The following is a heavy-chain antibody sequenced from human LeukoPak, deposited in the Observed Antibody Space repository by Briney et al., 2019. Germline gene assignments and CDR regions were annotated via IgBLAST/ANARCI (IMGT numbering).Heavy chain of an antibody. V-gene: IGHV3-48*02. CDR3: ATSGNYYLKY. D-gene: IGHD1-26*01. CDR1: GFTFSTYN. J-gene: IGHJ4*02. CDR2: ITSSSTNI. Sequence: GGSLRVSCAASGFTFSTYNMNWVRQAPGKGLEWVSHITSSSTNIYYADSVKGRFTISRDNAKNALSLQMSSLRDEDTAVYYCATSGNYYLKYWGQGTLVTVSS.